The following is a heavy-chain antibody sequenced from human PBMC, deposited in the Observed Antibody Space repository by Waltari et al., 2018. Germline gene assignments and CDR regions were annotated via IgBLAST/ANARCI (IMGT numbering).Heavy chain of an antibody. CDR3: ASQRAGSGWLSIDY. J-gene: IGHJ4*02. CDR1: GYPFTTYY. Sequence: QVQLVQSGAEVKKPGASVKVSCKASGYPFTTYYMHWVRQAPGQGLEGLGIINPDGGSKSYPQKFQDRLTMTRDTSTSTVYMQLTSLTSEDTAVYYCASQRAGSGWLSIDYWGQGTLVTVSS. V-gene: IGHV1-46*03. D-gene: IGHD6-19*01. CDR2: INPDGGSK.